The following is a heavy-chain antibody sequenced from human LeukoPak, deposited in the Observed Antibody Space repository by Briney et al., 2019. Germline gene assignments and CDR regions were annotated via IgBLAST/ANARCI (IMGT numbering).Heavy chain of an antibody. Sequence: PGASVQVSCKASGYTFTSYGISWVRQAPGQGLEWMGWISAYNGNTNYAQKLQGRVTMTTDTSTSTAYMELRSLRSDDTAVYYCARDRTGYYDSSGYYQPWGQGTLVTVSS. D-gene: IGHD3-22*01. J-gene: IGHJ5*02. CDR2: ISAYNGNT. V-gene: IGHV1-18*01. CDR3: ARDRTGYYDSSGYYQP. CDR1: GYTFTSYG.